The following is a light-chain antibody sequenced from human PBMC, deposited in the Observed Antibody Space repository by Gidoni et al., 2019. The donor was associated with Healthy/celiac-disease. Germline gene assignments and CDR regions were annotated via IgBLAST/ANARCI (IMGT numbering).Light chain of an antibody. CDR1: HGVSSSY. V-gene: IGKV3-20*01. Sequence: IELTQSPGTLSLSPWERPTLSCSASHGVSSSYLAWYQQKPGQAPRLLVYGASSRATGIPDRFSGSGSGTDFTLTISRLEPEDFAVYYCQQYGSSSWRFGQGTKVEIK. J-gene: IGKJ1*01. CDR3: QQYGSSSWR. CDR2: GAS.